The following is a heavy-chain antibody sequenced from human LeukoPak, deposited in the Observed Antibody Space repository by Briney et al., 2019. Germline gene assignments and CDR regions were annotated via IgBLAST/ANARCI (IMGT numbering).Heavy chain of an antibody. V-gene: IGHV3-53*01. CDR1: GFTVSSNY. Sequence: PGGSLRLSCAASGFTVSSNYMSRVRQAPGKGLEWISVIYSGGDTYSADSVKGRFTISRDNSKNTVYLQMNSLRAEDTAVYYCAREGGGDYGDYLRYWGQGTLVTVSS. CDR3: AREGGGDYGDYLRY. CDR2: IYSGGDT. D-gene: IGHD4-17*01. J-gene: IGHJ4*02.